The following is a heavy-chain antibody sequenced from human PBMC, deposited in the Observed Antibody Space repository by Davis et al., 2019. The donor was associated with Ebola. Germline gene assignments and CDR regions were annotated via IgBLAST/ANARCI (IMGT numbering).Heavy chain of an antibody. D-gene: IGHD4-11*01. Sequence: GESLKISCAASGFTFNTYSMNWVRQAPGKGLEWVSYISSTGSTIYYADSVKGRSTISRDNAKNSLYLQMNSLRAEDTALYYCAKDRDYRNGMDVWGQGTTVTVSS. J-gene: IGHJ6*02. CDR3: AKDRDYRNGMDV. CDR1: GFTFNTYS. V-gene: IGHV3-48*01. CDR2: ISSTGSTI.